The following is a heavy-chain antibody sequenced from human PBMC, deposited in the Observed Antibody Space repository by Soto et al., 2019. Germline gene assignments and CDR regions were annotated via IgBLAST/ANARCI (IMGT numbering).Heavy chain of an antibody. J-gene: IGHJ4*02. CDR3: ARGPATAPDAY. Sequence: ASVKVSCKTSGYILTSYYIHWVRQAPGQGLEWMGIINPSGGTTTYAQKFQGRVTMTRDTSTSTVYMELSSLGSEDTAVYYCARGPATAPDAYWGLGTLVTVSS. CDR2: INPSGGTT. D-gene: IGHD2-2*01. CDR1: GYILTSYY. V-gene: IGHV1-46*01.